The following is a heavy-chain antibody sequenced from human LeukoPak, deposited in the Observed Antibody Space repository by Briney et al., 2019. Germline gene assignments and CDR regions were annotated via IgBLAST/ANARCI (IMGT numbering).Heavy chain of an antibody. CDR2: ISYDGSNK. CDR3: AKSNLRGLRGAGAFDI. V-gene: IGHV3-30*18. D-gene: IGHD5-12*01. J-gene: IGHJ3*02. CDR1: GFTFSSYG. Sequence: GGSLRLSCAASGFTFSSYGMHWVRQAPGKGLEWVAVISYDGSNKCYADSVKGRFTISRDNSKNTLYLQMNSLRAEDTAVYYCAKSNLRGLRGAGAFDIWGQGTMVTVSS.